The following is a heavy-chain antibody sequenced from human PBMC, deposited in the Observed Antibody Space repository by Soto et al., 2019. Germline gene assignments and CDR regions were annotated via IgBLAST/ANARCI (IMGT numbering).Heavy chain of an antibody. CDR1: GYTFTSDG. D-gene: IGHD5-12*01. Sequence: QVQLVQSGADVKKPGASVKVSCKASGYTFTSDGISWVRQAPGQGLEWMGWISTYYGNTKFAQKLQGRVTMTTDTSTSTVYMELRSLTSDDTAVYYCAAWAGQVRGYGGPFDYWGQGTLLTVSS. CDR3: AAWAGQVRGYGGPFDY. J-gene: IGHJ4*02. V-gene: IGHV1-18*04. CDR2: ISTYYGNT.